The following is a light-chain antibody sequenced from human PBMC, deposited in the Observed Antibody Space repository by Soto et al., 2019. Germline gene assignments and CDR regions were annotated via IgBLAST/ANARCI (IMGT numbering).Light chain of an antibody. J-gene: IGLJ1*01. CDR2: RSN. V-gene: IGLV1-47*02. CDR3: AAWDDNLSTYV. Sequence: QAARTQPPSASGTPGQRVTISCSGSSSNIGSDTVNWYQQLPGTAPKLLIHRSNQRPSGVPGRFSGSKSGTSASLAISGLRSEDEADYYCAAWDDNLSTYVFGSGTKVTVL. CDR1: SSNIGSDT.